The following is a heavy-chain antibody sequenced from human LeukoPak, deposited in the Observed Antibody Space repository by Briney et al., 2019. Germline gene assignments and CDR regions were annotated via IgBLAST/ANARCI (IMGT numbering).Heavy chain of an antibody. CDR3: ARDAYTAASDS. Sequence: PGGPLRLSCAASGFTFSSYWMSWVRQAPGKGLEWVANIKQDGSEKYYVVSVKGRFTISRDNAKNSLYLQMSSLRAEDTAVYYCARDAYTAASDSWGQGTLVTVSS. J-gene: IGHJ4*02. D-gene: IGHD2-21*01. V-gene: IGHV3-7*01. CDR1: GFTFSSYW. CDR2: IKQDGSEK.